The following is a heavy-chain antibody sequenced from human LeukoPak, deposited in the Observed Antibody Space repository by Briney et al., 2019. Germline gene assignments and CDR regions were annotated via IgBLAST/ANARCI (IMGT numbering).Heavy chain of an antibody. V-gene: IGHV1-46*01. D-gene: IGHD3-10*01. CDR2: INPSGGST. J-gene: IGHJ4*02. Sequence: ASVKVSCKASGYTFTSYYMHWVRQAPGQGLEWMGIINPSGGSTSYAQKFQGRVTMTRDTSTSTVYMELSSLRSEDTAVYYCARDGGQEWFGDEGAFDYWGQGTLVTVSS. CDR1: GYTFTSYY. CDR3: ARDGGQEWFGDEGAFDY.